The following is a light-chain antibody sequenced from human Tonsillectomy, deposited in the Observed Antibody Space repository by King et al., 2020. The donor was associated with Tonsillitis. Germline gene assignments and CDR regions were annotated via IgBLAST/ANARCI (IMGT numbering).Light chain of an antibody. V-gene: IGLV1-47*01. CDR3: AAWDDIRRWHYV. J-gene: IGLJ1*01. Sequence: SGVPDRFSGSKSGTSASLAISGLRSEDEADYYCAAWDDIRRWHYVFGTGTK.